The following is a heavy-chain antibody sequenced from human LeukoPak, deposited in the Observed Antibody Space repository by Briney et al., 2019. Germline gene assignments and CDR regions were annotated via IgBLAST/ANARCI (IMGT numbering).Heavy chain of an antibody. CDR3: ARDYDSSGYYYTWFDP. Sequence: GASVKVSCKASGYTFTSYGISWVRQAPGQGLEWMGWISAYNGSTNYAQKLQGRVTMTTDTSTSTAYMELRSLRSDDTAVYYCARDYDSSGYYYTWFDPWGQGTLVTVSS. D-gene: IGHD3-22*01. CDR2: ISAYNGST. CDR1: GYTFTSYG. V-gene: IGHV1-18*01. J-gene: IGHJ5*02.